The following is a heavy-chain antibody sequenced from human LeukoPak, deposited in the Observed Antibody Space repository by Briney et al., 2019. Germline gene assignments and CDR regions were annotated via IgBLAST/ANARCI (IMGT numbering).Heavy chain of an antibody. Sequence: KPSETLSLTCTVSGGSISSYYWSWIRQPPGKGLEWIGYIYYSGSTNYNPSLKSRVTISVDTSKNQFSLKLSSVTAADTAVYYCARDTIFGAGPVKWGQGTLVTVSS. CDR1: GGSISSYY. CDR3: ARDTIFGAGPVK. J-gene: IGHJ4*02. V-gene: IGHV4-59*01. D-gene: IGHD3-3*01. CDR2: IYYSGST.